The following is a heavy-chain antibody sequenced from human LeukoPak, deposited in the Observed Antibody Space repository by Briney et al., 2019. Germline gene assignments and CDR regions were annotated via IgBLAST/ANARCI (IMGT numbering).Heavy chain of an antibody. CDR3: ARTPTIFGVASNWFDP. J-gene: IGHJ5*02. CDR2: ISYDGSNK. D-gene: IGHD3-3*01. V-gene: IGHV3-30-3*01. CDR1: GFTFSSYA. Sequence: GGSLRLSCAASGFTFSSYAMHWVRQAPGKGLEWVAVISYDGSNKYYADSVKGRFTISRDNSKNTLYLQMNSLRAEDTAVYYCARTPTIFGVASNWFDPWAREPWSPSPQ.